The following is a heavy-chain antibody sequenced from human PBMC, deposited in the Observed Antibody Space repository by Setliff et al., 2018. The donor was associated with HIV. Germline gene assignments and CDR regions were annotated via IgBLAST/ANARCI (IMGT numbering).Heavy chain of an antibody. D-gene: IGHD4-17*01. CDR3: ARAPYGDYGGDLNWLDP. Sequence: ASVKVSCKTSGYSFINYAMNWVRQAPGQGLEWMGWVNTHTGSPTYAQAFTGRFVFSVDTSVTTAYLEISSLKAEDTAVYYCARAPYGDYGGDLNWLDPWGQGTLVTVSS. CDR2: VNTHTGSP. CDR1: GYSFINYA. J-gene: IGHJ5*02. V-gene: IGHV7-4-1*02.